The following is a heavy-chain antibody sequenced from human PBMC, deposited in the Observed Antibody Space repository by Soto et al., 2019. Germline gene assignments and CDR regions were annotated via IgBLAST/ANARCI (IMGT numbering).Heavy chain of an antibody. CDR2: IIPMFGTA. CDR3: AAHFHWGPYYYYYGMDV. Sequence: QVQLVQSGAEVKKPGSSVKVSCKASGGTLSNYAISWVRQAPGQGFEWMGGIIPMFGTANYAQKFQGRVTITADESTSTAYMELSSLRSEDKAVYYCAAHFHWGPYYYYYGMDVWGQGTTVTVSS. V-gene: IGHV1-69*12. CDR1: GGTLSNYA. J-gene: IGHJ6*02. D-gene: IGHD7-27*01.